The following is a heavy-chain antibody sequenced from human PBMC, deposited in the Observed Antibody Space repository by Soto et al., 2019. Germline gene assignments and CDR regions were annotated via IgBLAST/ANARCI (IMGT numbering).Heavy chain of an antibody. Sequence: SETLSLTCTVSGGSISSYYWSWIRQPPGKGLEWIGYIYYSGSTNYNPSLKSRVTISVDTSKNQFSLKLSFVTAADTAVYYCASVRGGYYYAMDVWGQGTTVTVS. D-gene: IGHD3-10*02. V-gene: IGHV4-59*12. CDR3: ASVRGGYYYAMDV. J-gene: IGHJ6*02. CDR1: GGSISSYY. CDR2: IYYSGST.